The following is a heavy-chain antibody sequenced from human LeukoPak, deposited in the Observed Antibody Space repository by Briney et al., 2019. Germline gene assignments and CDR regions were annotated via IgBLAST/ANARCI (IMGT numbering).Heavy chain of an antibody. CDR2: ISDSGDRT. CDR1: GFTFSSYT. J-gene: IGHJ4*02. D-gene: IGHD3/OR15-3a*01. Sequence: GGSLRLSCAASGFTFSSYTMSWVRQAPGKGLEWVSVISDSGDRTYYADSVKGRFTISRDNSKNTLYLQMSSLRVEDTAMYYCARDLRKSADYYFDYWGQGTLVTVSS. CDR3: ARDLRKSADYYFDY. V-gene: IGHV3-23*01.